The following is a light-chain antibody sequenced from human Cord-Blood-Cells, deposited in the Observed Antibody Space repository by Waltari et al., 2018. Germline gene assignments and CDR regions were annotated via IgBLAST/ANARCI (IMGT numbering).Light chain of an antibody. CDR2: EGS. J-gene: IGLJ1*01. Sequence: QSALTQPASVSGSPGQSITISCTGTSSDFGSYNLVSWYQQHPGKAPKLMIYEGSKRPSGVSNRFSGSKSGNSASLTISGLQAEDEAYYYCCSYAGSSAFYVFGTGTKVTVL. V-gene: IGLV2-23*01. CDR1: SSDFGSYNL. CDR3: CSYAGSSAFYV.